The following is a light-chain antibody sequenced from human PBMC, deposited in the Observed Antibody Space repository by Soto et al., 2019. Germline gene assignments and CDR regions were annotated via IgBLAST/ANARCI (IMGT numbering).Light chain of an antibody. CDR2: RNS. V-gene: IGLV1-47*01. CDR3: AAWDDSLSGVV. J-gene: IGLJ2*01. Sequence: LTQPPSASGTPGQRVTISCSGSSSNIGSNYVYWYQQLPGTVPQLLIYRNSERPSGVPDRFSGSKSGTSASLAISGLRSEDEADYYCAAWDDSLSGVVFGGGTKLTVL. CDR1: SSNIGSNY.